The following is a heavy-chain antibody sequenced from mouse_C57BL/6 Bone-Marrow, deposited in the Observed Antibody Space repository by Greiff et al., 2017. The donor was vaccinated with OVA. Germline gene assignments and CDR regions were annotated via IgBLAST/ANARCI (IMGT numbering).Heavy chain of an antibody. D-gene: IGHD1-1*01. J-gene: IGHJ1*03. V-gene: IGHV14-4*01. CDR3: TTPLLLRYWYFDV. Sequence: EVKLQESGAELVRPGASVKLSCTASGFNIKDDYMHWVKQRPEQGLEWIGWIDPENGDTEYASKFQGKATITADTSSNTAYLQLSSLTSEDTAVYYCTTPLLLRYWYFDVWGTGTTVTVSS. CDR2: IDPENGDT. CDR1: GFNIKDDY.